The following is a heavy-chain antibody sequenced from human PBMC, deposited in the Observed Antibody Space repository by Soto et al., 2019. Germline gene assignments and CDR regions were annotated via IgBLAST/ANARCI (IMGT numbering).Heavy chain of an antibody. D-gene: IGHD2-15*01. CDR1: GGSISSYY. J-gene: IGHJ4*02. CDR2: IYTSGST. V-gene: IGHV4-4*07. Sequence: SETLSLTCTVSGGSISSYYWSWIRQPAGKGLEWIGRIYTSGSTNYDPSLKSRVTMSVDTSKNQFSLKLSSVTAADTAVYYCARSTHRVTYFDYWGQGTLVTAPQ. CDR3: ARSTHRVTYFDY.